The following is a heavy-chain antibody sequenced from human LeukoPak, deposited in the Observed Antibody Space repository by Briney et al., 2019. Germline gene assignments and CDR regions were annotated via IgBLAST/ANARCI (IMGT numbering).Heavy chain of an antibody. CDR3: ASYRSLDY. CDR1: GFTVSNNY. J-gene: IGHJ4*02. CDR2: IYSGGST. D-gene: IGHD3-16*02. V-gene: IGHV3-53*01. Sequence: PGGSLRLSCGASGFTVSNNYMSWVRQAPGKGLEWVSLIYSGGSTYYADSVKGRFTISRDNSRNTLYLQMNGLRAGDTAVYYCASYRSLDYWGQGTLVTVSS.